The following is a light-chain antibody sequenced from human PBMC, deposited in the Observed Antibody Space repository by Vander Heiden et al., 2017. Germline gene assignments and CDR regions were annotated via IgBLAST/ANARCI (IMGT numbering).Light chain of an antibody. V-gene: IGKV3-11*01. Sequence: IVLTQSPATLSLSPGERATLSCRASQSVSSYLAWYQQKPGQAPRLLIYDASNRATGIPARFSGSGSGTDFTLTISSLEPEDFAVYYCQQRSNWPPENTFGQGTKLEIK. J-gene: IGKJ2*01. CDR3: QQRSNWPPENT. CDR1: QSVSSY. CDR2: DAS.